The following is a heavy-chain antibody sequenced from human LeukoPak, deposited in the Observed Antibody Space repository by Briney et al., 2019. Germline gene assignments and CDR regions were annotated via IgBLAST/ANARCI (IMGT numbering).Heavy chain of an antibody. CDR1: GFTFSSYS. D-gene: IGHD3-10*01. V-gene: IGHV3-48*02. J-gene: IGHJ4*02. CDR3: ATFGVQGY. CDR2: ISSSTSII. Sequence: PGGSLRLSCAASGFTFSSYSMNWVRQAPGKGLEWVSYISSSTSIIYYADSVKGRFTISRDNAKNPLYLQMNSLRDEDTAVYYCATFGVQGYWGQGTLVTVSS.